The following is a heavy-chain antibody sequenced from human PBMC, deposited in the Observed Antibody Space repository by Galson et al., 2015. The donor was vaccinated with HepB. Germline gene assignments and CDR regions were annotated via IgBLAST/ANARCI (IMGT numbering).Heavy chain of an antibody. V-gene: IGHV3-21*01. D-gene: IGHD6-19*01. CDR2: ISSGSSYI. CDR1: GFTFSSYS. CDR3: ARSAHSSGWY. J-gene: IGHJ4*02. Sequence: SLRLSCAASGFTFSSYSMNWVRQAPGKGLEWVSSISSGSSYIYYADSVKGRFTISRDNVKNSLYLQMNSLRAEDTAVYYCARSAHSSGWYWGQGTLVTVSS.